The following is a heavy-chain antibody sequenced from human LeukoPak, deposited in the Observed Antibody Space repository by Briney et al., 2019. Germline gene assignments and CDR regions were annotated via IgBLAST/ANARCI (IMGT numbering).Heavy chain of an antibody. D-gene: IGHD3-10*01. Sequence: PAETLSLTCTVSGGSISSYYWSWIRQPPGKGLEWIGYIYYSGSTNYNPSLKSRVTISVDMSKNQFSLKLSSVTAADTAVYYCARGHYGSGSYRIENWFDPSGQGTLVTVSS. CDR1: GGSISSYY. CDR3: ARGHYGSGSYRIENWFDP. V-gene: IGHV4-59*08. J-gene: IGHJ5*02. CDR2: IYYSGST.